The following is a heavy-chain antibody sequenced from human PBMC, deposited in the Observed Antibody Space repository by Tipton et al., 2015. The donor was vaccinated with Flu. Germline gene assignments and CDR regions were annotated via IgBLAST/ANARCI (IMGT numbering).Heavy chain of an antibody. D-gene: IGHD2-15*01. V-gene: IGHV3-53*01. CDR3: ARVGCSGGSCYPRGVFDQ. Sequence: SLRLSFAASGFTVSTKYMSWVRQAPGKGLEWVSLIYSGGSTYYADSVKGRFTISRDNSKNTLYLQMNSMRAEDTAVYYCARVGCSGGSCYPRGVFDQWGQGTLVTVSS. CDR1: GFTVSTKY. J-gene: IGHJ4*02. CDR2: IYSGGST.